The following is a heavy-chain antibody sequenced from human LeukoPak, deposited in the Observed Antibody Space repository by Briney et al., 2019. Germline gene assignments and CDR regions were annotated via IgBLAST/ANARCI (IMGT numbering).Heavy chain of an antibody. CDR1: GFTFSSYG. D-gene: IGHD6-19*01. V-gene: IGHV3-30*02. CDR3: AKDRSSSGWPYYFDY. J-gene: IGHJ4*02. CDR2: IRYDGSNK. Sequence: GGSLRLSCAASGFTFSSYGIHWVRQAPGKGLEWVAFIRYDGSNKYYADSVKGRFTISRDNSKNTLYLQVNSLRAEDTAVYYCAKDRSSSGWPYYFDYWGQGTLVTVSS.